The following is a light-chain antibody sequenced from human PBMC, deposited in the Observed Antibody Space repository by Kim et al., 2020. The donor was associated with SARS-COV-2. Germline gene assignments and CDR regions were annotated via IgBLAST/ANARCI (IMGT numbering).Light chain of an antibody. J-gene: IGLJ2*01. Sequence: SYELTQPPSVSVAPGKTARITCGTNKIGSKYVHWYQQKSGQAPVVVIYYDKDRPSGIPERFSGSNSDNTATLTISRVEAGDEADYYCQVWHSSSDHVVFGGGTQLTVL. CDR3: QVWHSSSDHVV. CDR1: KIGSKY. V-gene: IGLV3-21*01. CDR2: YDK.